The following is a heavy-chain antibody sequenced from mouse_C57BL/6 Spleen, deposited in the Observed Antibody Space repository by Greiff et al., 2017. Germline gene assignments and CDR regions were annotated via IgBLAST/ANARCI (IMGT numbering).Heavy chain of an antibody. D-gene: IGHD1-3*01. J-gene: IGHJ3*01. CDR1: GYAFSSSW. Sequence: QVQLKQSGPELVKPGASVKISCKASGYAFSSSWMNWVKQRPGKGLEWIGRIYPGDGDTNYNGKFKGKATLTADKSSSTAYMQLSSLTSEDSAVYFCVKWGFAYWGQGTLVTVSA. CDR3: VKWGFAY. CDR2: IYPGDGDT. V-gene: IGHV1-82*01.